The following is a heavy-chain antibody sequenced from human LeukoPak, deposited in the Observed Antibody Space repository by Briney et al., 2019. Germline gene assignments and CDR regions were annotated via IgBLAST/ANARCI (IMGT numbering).Heavy chain of an antibody. Sequence: GGSLRLSCAASGFTFSSYAMSWVRQAPGKGLEWVSAISGSGGSTYYADSVKGRFTISRDNSKNTLYVQMNSLRAEDTAVYYCAKDQGYSSAWYSRDGFDMWGQGTMVTVSS. V-gene: IGHV3-23*01. CDR3: AKDQGYSSAWYSRDGFDM. J-gene: IGHJ3*02. D-gene: IGHD6-19*01. CDR2: ISGSGGST. CDR1: GFTFSSYA.